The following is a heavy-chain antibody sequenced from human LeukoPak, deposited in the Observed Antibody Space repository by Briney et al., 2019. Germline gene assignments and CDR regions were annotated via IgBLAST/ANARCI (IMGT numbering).Heavy chain of an antibody. Sequence: GGSLRLSCAASGFTFSSYAMSWVRQAPGKGLEWVSAISGSGGSTYYADSVKGRFTISRDNSKNTLYVQMNSLRAEDTAVYYCAKDQGYSSAWYSRDGFDMWGQGTMVTVSS. V-gene: IGHV3-23*01. CDR3: AKDQGYSSAWYSRDGFDM. J-gene: IGHJ3*02. D-gene: IGHD6-19*01. CDR2: ISGSGGST. CDR1: GFTFSSYA.